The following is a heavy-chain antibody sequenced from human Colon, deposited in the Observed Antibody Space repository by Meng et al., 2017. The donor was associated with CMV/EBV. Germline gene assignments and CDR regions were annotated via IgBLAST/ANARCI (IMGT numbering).Heavy chain of an antibody. J-gene: IGHJ4*02. V-gene: IGHV4-34*01. D-gene: IGHD1-20*01. CDR1: GGSFSGYY. Sequence: CAVYGGSFSGYYWTWIRQPPGKELEWIGDIYHSGDTNHNPSLKSRVTMSVDTSTNQFSLKLTSVTAADTAVYYCARGGYNWKTFDYWGQGTLVTVSS. CDR2: IYHSGDT. CDR3: ARGGYNWKTFDY.